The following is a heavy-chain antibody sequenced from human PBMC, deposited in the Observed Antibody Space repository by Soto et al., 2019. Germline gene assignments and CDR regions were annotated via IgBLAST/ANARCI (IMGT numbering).Heavy chain of an antibody. CDR1: GGSISSSSYY. CDR3: ARHVGPSHYYDRVWGARAFDI. CDR2: IYYSGST. V-gene: IGHV4-39*01. D-gene: IGHD3-22*01. Sequence: QLQLQESGPGLVKPSETLSLTCTVSGGSISSSSYYWGWIRQPPGKGLEWIGSIYYSGSTYYNPSLKSRVPISVDTSKNQFSLKLSSVTAADTAVYYCARHVGPSHYYDRVWGARAFDIWGQGTMVTVSS. J-gene: IGHJ3*02.